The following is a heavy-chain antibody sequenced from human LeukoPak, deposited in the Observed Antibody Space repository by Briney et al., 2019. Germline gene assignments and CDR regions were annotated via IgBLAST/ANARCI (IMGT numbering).Heavy chain of an antibody. CDR3: ARDLSRGMVSYYYGMDV. CDR2: ISAYNGNT. V-gene: IGHV1-18*01. D-gene: IGHD2-2*01. J-gene: IGHJ6*02. Sequence: ASVKVSCKASGYTFTSYGISWVRQAPGQGLERMGWISAYNGNTNYAQKLQGRVTMTTDTSTSTAYMELRSLRSDDTAVYYCARDLSRGMVSYYYGMDVWGQGTTVTVSS. CDR1: GYTFTSYG.